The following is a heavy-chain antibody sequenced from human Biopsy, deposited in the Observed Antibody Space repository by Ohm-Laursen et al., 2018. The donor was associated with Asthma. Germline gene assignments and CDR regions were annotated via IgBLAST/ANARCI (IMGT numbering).Heavy chain of an antibody. CDR2: HDHEEGGT. CDR3: ASDFPKDYVRYNFQF. J-gene: IGHJ4*02. V-gene: IGHV1-24*01. Sequence: GSSVKVSCKFSGYSLTDLSMHWARQAPGQGLEWMGGHDHEEGGTVNARRFQGRVTMTEDTSTDTAYMELSSLSSDDTAVYYCASDFPKDYVRYNFQFWGQGTLVTVSS. CDR1: GYSLTDLS. D-gene: IGHD4-17*01.